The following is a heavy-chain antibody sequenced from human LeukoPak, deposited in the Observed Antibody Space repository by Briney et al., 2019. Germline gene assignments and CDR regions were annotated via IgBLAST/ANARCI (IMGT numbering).Heavy chain of an antibody. Sequence: PGGSLRLSCAASGFTFSSYGMSWVRQAPGKGLEWVSAISGSGGSTYYADSVKGRFTISRDNAKKSLFLEMNSLRVEDTAVYYCARDRSGSSSVDDAFDIWGQGIMVTVSS. CDR3: ARDRSGSSSVDDAFDI. D-gene: IGHD1-26*01. CDR2: ISGSGGST. V-gene: IGHV3-23*01. J-gene: IGHJ3*02. CDR1: GFTFSSYG.